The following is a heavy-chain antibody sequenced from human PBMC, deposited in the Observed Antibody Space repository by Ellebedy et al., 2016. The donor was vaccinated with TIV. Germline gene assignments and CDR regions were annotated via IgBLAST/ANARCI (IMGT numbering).Heavy chain of an antibody. CDR3: AEGRSGWYYFDY. J-gene: IGHJ4*02. D-gene: IGHD6-19*01. CDR1: GGSLSGYY. V-gene: IGHV4-34*01. Sequence: SETLSLTCAAYGGSLSGYYWSWVRQSPGKGLEWIGEMNQGGNTNYNPSLKSRVTITVDTSKNHFSLRLSSVTAADTAVYYCAEGRSGWYYFDYWGQGTLVTVSS. CDR2: MNQGGNT.